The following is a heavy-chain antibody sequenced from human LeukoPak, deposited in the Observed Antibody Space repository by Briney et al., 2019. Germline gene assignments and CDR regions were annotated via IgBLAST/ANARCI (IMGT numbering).Heavy chain of an antibody. CDR2: IIPIFGTA. Sequence: SVKVSCKASGGTFSSYAISWVRQAPGQGLEWMGGIIPIFGTANYAQKFQGRVTITADESTRTAYMELSSLRSEDTAVYYCARGRTIFGVVTIPDAFDIWGQGTMVTVSS. V-gene: IGHV1-69*13. CDR3: ARGRTIFGVVTIPDAFDI. CDR1: GGTFSSYA. J-gene: IGHJ3*02. D-gene: IGHD3-3*01.